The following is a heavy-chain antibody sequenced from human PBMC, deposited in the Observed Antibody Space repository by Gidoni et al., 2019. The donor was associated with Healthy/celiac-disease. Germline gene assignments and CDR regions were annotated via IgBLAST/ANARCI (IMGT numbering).Heavy chain of an antibody. CDR3: ARPVVVAATTWFDP. Sequence: QLHLQDSGPGLVKPSDTLSLPCTVSGGSISSSSYYWGWIRQPPGKGLEWIGSIYYSGSTYYNPSLKSRVTISVDTSKNKLSLKLSSVTAADTAVYYCARPVVVAATTWFDPWGQGTLVTVSS. J-gene: IGHJ5*02. CDR1: GGSISSSSYY. D-gene: IGHD2-15*01. V-gene: IGHV4-39*01. CDR2: IYYSGST.